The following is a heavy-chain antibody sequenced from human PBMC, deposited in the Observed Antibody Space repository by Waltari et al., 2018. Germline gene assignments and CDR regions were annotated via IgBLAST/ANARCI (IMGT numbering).Heavy chain of an antibody. D-gene: IGHD2-15*01. CDR2: IHRSGRT. CDR1: GDSMSENYW. CDR3: ARDRGRGLYFDS. V-gene: IGHV4-4*02. J-gene: IGHJ4*02. Sequence: QLQLQQSGPGLVKPSESLSLTCGVSGDSMSENYWWSWVRQSPEKGLEWIGQIHRSGRTYYNPSLESRVSVSMDTSNNMFFLKLSSALAADPAVYYCARDRGRGLYFDSWGQGTLCTVSP.